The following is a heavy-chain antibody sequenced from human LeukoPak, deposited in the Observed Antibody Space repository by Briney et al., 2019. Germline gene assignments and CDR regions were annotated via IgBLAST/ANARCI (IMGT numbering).Heavy chain of an antibody. CDR1: GGSISSSSYY. D-gene: IGHD1-1*01. J-gene: IGHJ5*02. CDR3: ARPVPSRLGWFDP. V-gene: IGHV4-39*01. CDR2: IYYSGST. Sequence: PSETLSLTCTVSGGSISSSSYYWGWIRQPPGKGLEWIGNIYYSGSTYYSPSLKSRVTISVDTSKNQFALKLSSVTAADTAVYYCARPVPSRLGWFDPWGQGTLVTVSS.